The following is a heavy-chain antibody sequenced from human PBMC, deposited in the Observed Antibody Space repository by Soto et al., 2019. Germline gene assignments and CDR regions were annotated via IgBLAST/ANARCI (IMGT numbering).Heavy chain of an antibody. Sequence: QEQLLQWGAGLLKPSETLSLTCTVYGESFSGFHWSWIRQPPGKGLEWIGQIDHSGSTTYNPSLRSRVTISVDPSKKHLSLNLTSVAAADTAVYFCARGRSAYYDFRSGYRYYMDVWGKGTTVTVSS. CDR2: IDHSGST. V-gene: IGHV4-34*01. CDR1: GESFSGFH. D-gene: IGHD3-3*01. CDR3: ARGRSAYYDFRSGYRYYMDV. J-gene: IGHJ6*03.